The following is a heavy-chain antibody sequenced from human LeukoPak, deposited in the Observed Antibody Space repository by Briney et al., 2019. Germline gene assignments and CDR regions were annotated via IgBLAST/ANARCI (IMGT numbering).Heavy chain of an antibody. J-gene: IGHJ4*02. CDR3: AKTHYFDTSAADY. D-gene: IGHD3-22*01. V-gene: IGHV3-23*01. CDR2: ICGSGGCT. CDR1: GVTFSTYG. Sequence: GGSLRLSCAASGVTFSTYGMSWVRQAPGKGLEWVSAICGSGGCTYYADSVKGRFTISRDNSKNTLYLQMSSLRAEDTAVYYCAKTHYFDTSAADYWGQGTLVTVSS.